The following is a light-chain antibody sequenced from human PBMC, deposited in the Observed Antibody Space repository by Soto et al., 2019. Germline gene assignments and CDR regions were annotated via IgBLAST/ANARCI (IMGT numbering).Light chain of an antibody. Sequence: QSVLTQPRSVSGSHGQSVTISCTGTSSDVGGYNYVSWYQQQPGKAPKLMIYDVSKRPSGVPDRFSGSKSGNTASLTISGLQAEDEADYYCCSYAGSYTWVFGGGTKLTVL. V-gene: IGLV2-11*01. CDR1: SSDVGGYNY. CDR3: CSYAGSYTWV. J-gene: IGLJ3*02. CDR2: DVS.